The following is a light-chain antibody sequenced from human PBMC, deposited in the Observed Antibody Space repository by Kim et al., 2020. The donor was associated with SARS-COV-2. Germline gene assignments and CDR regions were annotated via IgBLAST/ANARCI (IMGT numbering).Light chain of an antibody. V-gene: IGLV4-60*03. CDR1: SGHSSYI. J-gene: IGLJ2*01. CDR3: ETWDTNVV. Sequence: QPVLTQSSSASASLGSSVKLTCTLSSGHSSYIIAWHQQQPGKAPRYLMKLEGSGSYNKGSGVPDRFSGSSSGADRYLTISNLQSEDEADYYCETWDTNVVFGGGTQLTVL. CDR2: LEGSGSY.